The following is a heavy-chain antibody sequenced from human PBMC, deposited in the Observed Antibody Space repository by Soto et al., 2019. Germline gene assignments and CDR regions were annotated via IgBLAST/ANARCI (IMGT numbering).Heavy chain of an antibody. Sequence: PGLSQRLSWTAAGVKCVDYGRRWILQTPGKGLEWVAVISYDGSNKYYADSVKGRFTISRDNSKNTLYLQMNSLRAEDTAVYYCAKDRSVGIVVVPAALPWYNGFAPWGQGTLVTVFS. D-gene: IGHD2-2*01. CDR1: GVKCVDYG. J-gene: IGHJ5*02. V-gene: IGHV3-30*18. CDR3: AKDRSVGIVVVPAALPWYNGFAP. CDR2: ISYDGSNK.